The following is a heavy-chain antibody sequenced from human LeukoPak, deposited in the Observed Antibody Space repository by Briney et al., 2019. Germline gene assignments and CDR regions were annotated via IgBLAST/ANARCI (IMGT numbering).Heavy chain of an antibody. CDR3: ARGRVYAYGTVDY. CDR2: IYPGDSDP. Sequence: GESLKISCKVSGYSLTSYWIGWVRQMPGKGLEWMGIIYPGDSDPKYSPSFQGQVTISADKSISTAYLQWSSLKASDTAIYYCARGRVYAYGTVDYWGQGTLVTVSS. J-gene: IGHJ4*02. CDR1: GYSLTSYW. D-gene: IGHD3-16*01. V-gene: IGHV5-51*01.